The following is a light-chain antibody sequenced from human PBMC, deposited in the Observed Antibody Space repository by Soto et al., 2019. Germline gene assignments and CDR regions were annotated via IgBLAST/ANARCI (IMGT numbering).Light chain of an antibody. V-gene: IGKV1-27*01. CDR1: QGISNY. CDR2: NAF. J-gene: IGKJ4*01. CDR3: QKHNSAPLT. Sequence: DLQMTQSPSSLSASVGDRVSISCRASQGISNYLAWYQQRPGKPPKLLIYNAFTLQSGVPSRFSGSGSGTDFTLTISSLQPEDVGTYYCQKHNSAPLTFGGGTKVELK.